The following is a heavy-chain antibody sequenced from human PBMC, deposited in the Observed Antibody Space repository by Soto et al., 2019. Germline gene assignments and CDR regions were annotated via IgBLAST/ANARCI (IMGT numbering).Heavy chain of an antibody. CDR3: SMEYCSATSCYKHY. Sequence: QVQLVQSGAEVKKPGSSVKVSCKASGGTFSSYTISWVRQAPGQGLEWMGRIIPTLGIANYAQKFQGRVTITADKSTSTAFMELSSLRSEDTAVYYCSMEYCSATSCYKHYWGQGTLVTVSS. D-gene: IGHD2-2*02. CDR2: IIPTLGIA. CDR1: GGTFSSYT. J-gene: IGHJ4*02. V-gene: IGHV1-69*02.